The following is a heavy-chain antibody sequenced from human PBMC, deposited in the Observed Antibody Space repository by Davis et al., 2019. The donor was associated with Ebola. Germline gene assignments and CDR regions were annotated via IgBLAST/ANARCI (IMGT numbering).Heavy chain of an antibody. CDR2: IAPGDSNS. Sequence: GESLKISCKGSGYSFTSYWISWVRQMPGKGLEWMGRIAPGDSNSNYSPSFQGHVTVSADKSISTAYLQWSSLKASDTAMYYCARVVAAGGIDPWGQGTLVTVSS. CDR3: ARVVAAGGIDP. J-gene: IGHJ5*02. D-gene: IGHD2-15*01. CDR1: GYSFTSYW. V-gene: IGHV5-10-1*01.